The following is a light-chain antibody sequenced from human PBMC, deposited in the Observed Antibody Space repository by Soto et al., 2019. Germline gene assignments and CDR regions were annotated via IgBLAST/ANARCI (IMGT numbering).Light chain of an antibody. J-gene: IGKJ4*01. CDR1: QSVSSY. CDR3: QQHNNWPLT. V-gene: IGKV3-11*01. Sequence: EIVLTQSPATLSLSPGERATLSCRASQSVSSYLAWFQQKPGQAPRLLIYDASNRATGIPARFSGSGSGTDFTLTIISLEPEDFAVYYCQQHNNWPLTFGGGTKVDIK. CDR2: DAS.